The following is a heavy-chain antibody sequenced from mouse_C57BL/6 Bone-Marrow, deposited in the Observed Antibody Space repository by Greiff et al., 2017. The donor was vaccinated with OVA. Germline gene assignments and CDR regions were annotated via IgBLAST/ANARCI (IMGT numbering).Heavy chain of an antibody. CDR1: GYTFTSYC. J-gene: IGHJ2*01. CDR2: IHPNSGST. V-gene: IGHV1-64*01. D-gene: IGHD1-1*01. Sequence: QVQLQQPGAELVKPGASVKLSCKASGYTFTSYCMHWVKQRPGQGLEWIGMIHPNSGSTNYNEKFKSKATLTVDKSSSTAYMQLSSLTSEDSAVYYCARWGYYYGSSFDYWGQGTTLTVSS. CDR3: ARWGYYYGSSFDY.